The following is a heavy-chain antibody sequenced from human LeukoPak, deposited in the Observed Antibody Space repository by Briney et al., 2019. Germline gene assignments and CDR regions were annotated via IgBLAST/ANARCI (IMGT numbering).Heavy chain of an antibody. D-gene: IGHD3-10*01. J-gene: IGHJ4*02. CDR3: ARYAGGGSGSYFDY. Sequence: ASVKVSCKASGGTFSNYAISWVRQAPGQGLEWMGRIIPIFGTANYAQKFQGRVTITTDESTSTAYTELSSLRSEDTAVYYCARYAGGGSGSYFDYWGQGTLVTVSS. V-gene: IGHV1-69*05. CDR1: GGTFSNYA. CDR2: IIPIFGTA.